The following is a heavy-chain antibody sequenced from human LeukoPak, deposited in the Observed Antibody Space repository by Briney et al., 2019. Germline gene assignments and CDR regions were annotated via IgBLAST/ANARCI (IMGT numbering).Heavy chain of an antibody. Sequence: GGSLRLSCAASGFAFSSYTMNWVRQAPGKGLEWVSSMTSNSHTYYADSVKGRFTISRDNVKKSLFLQMNSLRADDTAVYYCARDGAFRIYDYWGQGTLVTVSS. CDR1: GFAFSSYT. V-gene: IGHV3-21*01. CDR2: MTSNSHT. D-gene: IGHD3-3*02. J-gene: IGHJ4*02. CDR3: ARDGAFRIYDY.